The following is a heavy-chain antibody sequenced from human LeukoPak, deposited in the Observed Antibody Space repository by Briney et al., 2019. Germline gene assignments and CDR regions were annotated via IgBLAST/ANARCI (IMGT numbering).Heavy chain of an antibody. D-gene: IGHD3-22*01. V-gene: IGHV1-8*01. J-gene: IGHJ5*02. CDR2: MNPNSGHT. Sequence: ASVKVSCKASGYTFTNYDINWVRQATGQGLEWMGRMNPNSGHTGYAQKFQGRVTMTRNTSITTAYMELGSLTSEDTAVYYCARTFYYDIRGDNWFDPWGQGTLVTVSP. CDR3: ARTFYYDIRGDNWFDP. CDR1: GYTFTNYD.